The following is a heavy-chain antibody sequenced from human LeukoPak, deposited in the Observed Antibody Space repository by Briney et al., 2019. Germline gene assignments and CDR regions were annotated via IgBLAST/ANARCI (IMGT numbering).Heavy chain of an antibody. CDR3: ARDKVWYSSSWYLDY. V-gene: IGHV1-46*01. Sequence: ASVKVSCKASGYTFTSYYMHWVRQAPGQGLEWMGIINPSGGSTSYAQKFQGRVTMTRDTSTSTVYMEPSSLRSEDTAVYYCARDKVWYSSSWYLDYWGQGTLVTVSS. CDR2: INPSGGST. J-gene: IGHJ4*02. CDR1: GYTFTSYY. D-gene: IGHD6-13*01.